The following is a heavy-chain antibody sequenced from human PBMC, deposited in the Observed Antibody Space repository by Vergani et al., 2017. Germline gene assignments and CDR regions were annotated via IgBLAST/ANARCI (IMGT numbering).Heavy chain of an antibody. CDR3: AKDGMMVRGVIIPFYFDY. J-gene: IGHJ4*02. CDR2: ISGSGGST. Sequence: EVQLLESGGGLVQPGGSLRLSCAASGFTFSSYAMSWVRQAPGKGLEWVSAISGSGGSTYYADSVKGRFTISRDNSKNTLYLKMNSLRAEDTAVYYCAKDGMMVRGVIIPFYFDYWGQGTLVTVSS. V-gene: IGHV3-23*01. D-gene: IGHD3-10*01. CDR1: GFTFSSYA.